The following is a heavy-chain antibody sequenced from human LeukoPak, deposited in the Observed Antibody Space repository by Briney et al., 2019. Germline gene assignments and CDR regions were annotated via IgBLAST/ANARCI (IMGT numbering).Heavy chain of an antibody. CDR3: AREGDSSGWSLGY. D-gene: IGHD6-19*01. V-gene: IGHV1-8*01. Sequence: GASAKVSCKASGYTFTSYDINWVRQATGQGLEWMGWMNPNSGNTGYAQKFQGRVTMTRNTSISTAYMELSSLRSEDTAVYYCAREGDSSGWSLGYWGQGTLVTVSS. CDR2: MNPNSGNT. CDR1: GYTFTSYD. J-gene: IGHJ4*02.